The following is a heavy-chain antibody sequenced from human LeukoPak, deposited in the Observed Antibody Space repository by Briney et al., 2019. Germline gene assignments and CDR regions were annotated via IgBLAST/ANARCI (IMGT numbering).Heavy chain of an antibody. J-gene: IGHJ4*02. CDR2: IWYDGSNE. CDR1: GFTFSSYV. CDR3: ARDGPGSPYYFDY. Sequence: GRSLRLSCAASGFTFSSYVMHWVRQAPAKGLEWVAVIWYDGSNECYADSVKGRFTISRDDSKNTLYLQMNSLRAEDTAVYYCARDGPGSPYYFDYWGQGTLVTVSS. V-gene: IGHV3-33*01. D-gene: IGHD3-10*01.